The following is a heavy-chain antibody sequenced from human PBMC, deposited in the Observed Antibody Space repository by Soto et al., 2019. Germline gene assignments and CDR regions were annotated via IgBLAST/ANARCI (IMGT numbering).Heavy chain of an antibody. J-gene: IGHJ5*02. V-gene: IGHV4-59*01. CDR3: ARGTYSSSWHWFDP. Sequence: PSETLSLTCTVSGGSISSYYWSWIRQPPGKGLEWIGYIYYSGSTNYNPSLKSRVTISVDTSKNQFSLKLSSVTAADTAVYYCARGTYSSSWHWFDPWGQGTLVTVSS. D-gene: IGHD6-13*01. CDR1: GGSISSYY. CDR2: IYYSGST.